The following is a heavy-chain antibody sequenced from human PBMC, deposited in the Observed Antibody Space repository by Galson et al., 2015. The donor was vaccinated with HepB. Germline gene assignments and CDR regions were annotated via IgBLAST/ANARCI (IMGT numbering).Heavy chain of an antibody. D-gene: IGHD6-13*01. CDR1: GFTFSSYA. J-gene: IGHJ4*02. CDR2: ISYDGSNK. V-gene: IGHV3-30-3*01. CDR3: ARAPRSSWYFDY. Sequence: SLRLSCAASGFTFSSYAMHWVRQAPGKGLEWVAVISYDGSNKYYADSVKGRFTISRDNSKNTLYLQMNSLRAEDTAVYYCARAPRSSWYFDYWGQGTLVTVSS.